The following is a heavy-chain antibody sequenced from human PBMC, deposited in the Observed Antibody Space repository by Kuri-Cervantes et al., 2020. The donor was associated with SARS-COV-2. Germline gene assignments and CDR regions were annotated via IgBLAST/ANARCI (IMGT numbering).Heavy chain of an antibody. D-gene: IGHD3-9*01. CDR2: IYFSGST. CDR3: GRQASDWHIDY. J-gene: IGHJ4*02. V-gene: IGHV4-39*01. CDR1: GGSISSSGHY. Sequence: LSCSVSGGSISSSGHYWGWVRQPPGKGLEWIGSIYFSGSTYYTPSLKSRVTISVDTSKNQFSLKLTSVTATDTAVYYCGRQASDWHIDYWGQGTLGTVS.